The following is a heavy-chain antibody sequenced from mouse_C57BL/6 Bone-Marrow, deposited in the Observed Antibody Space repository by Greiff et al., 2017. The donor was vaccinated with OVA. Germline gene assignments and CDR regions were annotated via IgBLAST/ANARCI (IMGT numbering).Heavy chain of an antibody. CDR1: GYAFSSYW. D-gene: IGHD2-1*01. J-gene: IGHJ3*01. Sequence: QVHVKQSGAELVKPGASVKISCKASGYAFSSYWMNWVKQRPGKGLEWIGQIYPGDGDTNYNGKFKGKATLTADKSSSTAYMQLSSLTSEDSAVYFCARSEDYGNYVPFAYWGQGTLVTVSA. CDR3: ARSEDYGNYVPFAY. CDR2: IYPGDGDT. V-gene: IGHV1-80*01.